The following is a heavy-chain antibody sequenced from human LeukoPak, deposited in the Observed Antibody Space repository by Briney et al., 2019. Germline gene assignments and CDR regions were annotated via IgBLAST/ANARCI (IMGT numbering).Heavy chain of an antibody. CDR1: GFTLNNYA. V-gene: IGHV3-23*01. CDR2: ISDNDGST. J-gene: IGHJ1*01. CDR3: VRHDSYIPF. D-gene: IGHD1-1*01. Sequence: GGSLRLSCAASGFTLNNYAMSWVRQTPGKGLEWVSGISDNDGSTYYTDSVKGRFTISRDNSKDTVYLQMNNLRAADTAFYFCVRHDSYIPFWGQGSLVTVSS.